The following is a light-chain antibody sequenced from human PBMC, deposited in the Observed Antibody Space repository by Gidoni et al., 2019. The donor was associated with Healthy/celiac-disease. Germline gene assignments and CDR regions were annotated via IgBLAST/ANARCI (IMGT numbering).Light chain of an antibody. J-gene: IGKJ2*01. V-gene: IGKV2-28*01. CDR2: LGS. CDR3: MQALQTPRT. CDR1: QSLLHSNGYNF. Sequence: DIVMTQSTLSLPVTPGEPASISCRSSQSLLHSNGYNFLDGHLQKPGQSPQLLIYLGSNRASGVPVRFIGSGSGTDFSLKISRVEAEYVGVYYCMQALQTPRTFGQWTKLEIK.